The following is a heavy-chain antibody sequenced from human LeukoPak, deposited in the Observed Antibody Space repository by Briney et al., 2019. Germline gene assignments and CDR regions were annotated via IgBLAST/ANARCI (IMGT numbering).Heavy chain of an antibody. CDR3: ARVVSYYGSSYRLLDL. V-gene: IGHV3-33*08. Sequence: GGSLRLSCAASGFTFSSYAMSWVRQAPGKGLEWVALIWFDGSNKHYADSVKGRFTISRDNSKNTMYLQMDSLRAEDTAVYYCARVVSYYGSSYRLLDLWGRGTLVTVSS. D-gene: IGHD3-10*01. CDR2: IWFDGSNK. J-gene: IGHJ2*01. CDR1: GFTFSSYA.